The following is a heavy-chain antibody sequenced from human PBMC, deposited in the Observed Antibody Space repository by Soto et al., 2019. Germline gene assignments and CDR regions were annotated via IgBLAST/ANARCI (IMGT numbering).Heavy chain of an antibody. V-gene: IGHV1-18*01. J-gene: IGHJ4*02. Sequence: ASVKVSCKASGHTFTSYGISWVRQAPGQGLEWMGWISAYNGNTNYAQKLQGRVTMTTDTSTSTAYMELRSLRSDDTAVYYCARDRALIIAVAGGDYWGQGTLITVSS. CDR2: ISAYNGNT. D-gene: IGHD6-19*01. CDR3: ARDRALIIAVAGGDY. CDR1: GHTFTSYG.